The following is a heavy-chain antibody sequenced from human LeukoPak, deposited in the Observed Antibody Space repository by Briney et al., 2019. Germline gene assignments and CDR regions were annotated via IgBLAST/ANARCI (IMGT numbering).Heavy chain of an antibody. CDR1: GFSVTNNY. D-gene: IGHD5-24*01. Sequence: PGGSLRLSCAVSGFSVTNNYMSWVRQAPGKGLEWVSVFYVGGATYYADSVKGPFTISRDNSENTLYLQMKSLRAEDTAVYYCARGDGYNSFDYWGQGTLVTVSS. V-gene: IGHV3-53*01. CDR3: ARGDGYNSFDY. J-gene: IGHJ4*02. CDR2: FYVGGAT.